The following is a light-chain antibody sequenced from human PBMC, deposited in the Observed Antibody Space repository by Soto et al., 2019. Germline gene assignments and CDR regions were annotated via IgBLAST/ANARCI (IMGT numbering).Light chain of an antibody. J-gene: IGLJ1*01. CDR3: SSYTSSSTLGGV. CDR2: EVS. Sequence: QSALTQPASVSGSPGQSITISCTGTSSDVGGYNYVSWYQQHPGKAPKLMIYEVSNRPSGVSNRFSGSKSGNTASLTISGLQAEDEADYYCSSYTSSSTLGGVFGTGTKHTVL. V-gene: IGLV2-14*01. CDR1: SSDVGGYNY.